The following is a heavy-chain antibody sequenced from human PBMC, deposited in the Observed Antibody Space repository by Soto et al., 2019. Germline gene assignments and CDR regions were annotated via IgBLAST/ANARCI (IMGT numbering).Heavy chain of an antibody. CDR3: AKSLVVVVPAAGHYYYYYYGMDV. CDR1: GFTFSSYG. D-gene: IGHD2-2*01. V-gene: IGHV3-30*18. Sequence: GGSLRLSCAASGFTFSSYGMHWVRQAPGKGLEWVAVISYDGSNKYYADSVKGRFTISRDNSKNTLYLQMNSLRAEDTAVYYCAKSLVVVVPAAGHYYYYYYGMDVWGQGTTVTGSS. CDR2: ISYDGSNK. J-gene: IGHJ6*02.